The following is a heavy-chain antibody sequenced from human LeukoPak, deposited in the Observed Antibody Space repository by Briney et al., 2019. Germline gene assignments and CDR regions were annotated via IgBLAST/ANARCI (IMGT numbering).Heavy chain of an antibody. CDR2: IHTSGST. J-gene: IGHJ3*02. CDR3: VRIELPDVMGAFDI. D-gene: IGHD2-2*01. CDR1: GDSISNHY. V-gene: IGHV4-4*07. Sequence: SETLSLTCTVSGDSISNHYWGWVRQPAGKGLEWIGRIHTSGSTTYNPSLKSRVTLPVDTAKNQFSLKLNSVTAADTAVYYCVRIELPDVMGAFDIWGRGKMVTVS.